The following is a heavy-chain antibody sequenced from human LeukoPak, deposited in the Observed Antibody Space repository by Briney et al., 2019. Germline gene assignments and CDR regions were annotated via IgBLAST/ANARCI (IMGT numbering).Heavy chain of an antibody. CDR3: ARAPTYGPGSSFDY. J-gene: IGHJ4*02. CDR1: GFTFRDYD. V-gene: IGHV3-11*01. D-gene: IGHD3-10*01. CDR2: ISSSDTTM. Sequence: GGSLRLSCAASGFTFRDYDMTWIRQAPGKGLEWVSYISSSDTTMYNADSVKGRFTISRDNAENSLYLQMNSLRAEDTAVYYCARAPTYGPGSSFDYWGQGTLVTVSS.